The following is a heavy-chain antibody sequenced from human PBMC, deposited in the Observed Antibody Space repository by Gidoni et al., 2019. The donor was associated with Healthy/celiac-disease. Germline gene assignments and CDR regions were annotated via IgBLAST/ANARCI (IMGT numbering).Heavy chain of an antibody. Sequence: QVTLKESGPVLVKPTETLTLTCTVSGFSLSSARMGVSWIRQPPGKALEWLAHIFSNDEKSYSPSLKSRLTISKATSKSQVVLTLTNMDPVDTATYYCARTPVTPVYYYMDVWGKGTTVTVSS. CDR3: ARTPVTPVYYYMDV. CDR1: GFSLSSARMG. CDR2: IFSNDEK. J-gene: IGHJ6*03. D-gene: IGHD4-17*01. V-gene: IGHV2-26*01.